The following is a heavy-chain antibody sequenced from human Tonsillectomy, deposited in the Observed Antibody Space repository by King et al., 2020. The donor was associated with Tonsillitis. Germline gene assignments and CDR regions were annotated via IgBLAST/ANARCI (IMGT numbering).Heavy chain of an antibody. CDR2: SNHYGST. CDR1: GGSFSGYY. CDR3: ARGGFDILTGYYNVD. Sequence: VQLQQWGAGLLKPSETLSLTCAVYGGSFSGYYWSWIRQPPGKGLEWIGESNHYGSTNYNPSLKSRVTISADTSKNPFSLKLSSLTAADTAVYYCARGGFDILTGYYNVDWGQGTLVTVSS. D-gene: IGHD3-9*01. J-gene: IGHJ4*02. V-gene: IGHV4-34*01.